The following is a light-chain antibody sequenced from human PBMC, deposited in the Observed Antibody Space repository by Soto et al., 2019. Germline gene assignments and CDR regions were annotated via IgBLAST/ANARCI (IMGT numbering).Light chain of an antibody. J-gene: IGKJ2*03. Sequence: DIQVTQSPSSLSASVGDRVTITCRASQSIKTYLNWYQERPGKPPKLLIHNASTLQSGVPSRFSGSGSGTDFTLTISSLQPEEFATYYCQQTYSTLNSFGQGTKLEIK. CDR1: QSIKTY. CDR3: QQTYSTLNS. V-gene: IGKV1-39*01. CDR2: NAS.